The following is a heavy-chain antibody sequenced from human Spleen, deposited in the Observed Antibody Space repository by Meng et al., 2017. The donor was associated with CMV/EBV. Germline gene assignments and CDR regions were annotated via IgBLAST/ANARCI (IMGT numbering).Heavy chain of an antibody. J-gene: IGHJ4*02. CDR3: ASYYYYDSSGYYLHYFDY. D-gene: IGHD3-22*01. CDR2: INPNSGGT. V-gene: IGHV1-2*02. CDR1: GYTFTGYY. Sequence: ASVKVSCKASGYTFTGYYMHWVRQAPGQGLEWMGWINPNSGGTNYAQKFQGRVTMTRDTSISTAYMELSRLRSDDTAVYYCASYYYYDSSGYYLHYFDYWGQGPLVTVSS.